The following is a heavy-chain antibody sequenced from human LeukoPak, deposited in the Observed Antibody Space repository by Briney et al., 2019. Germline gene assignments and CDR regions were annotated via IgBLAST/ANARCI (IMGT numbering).Heavy chain of an antibody. D-gene: IGHD1-26*01. CDR2: IIPILGIA. V-gene: IGHV1-69*04. CDR3: ARDEVGADGVDY. Sequence: ASVKVSCKASGGTFSSYTISWVRQAPGQGLEWMGRIIPILGIANYAQKFQGRVTITADKSTSTAYMELSSLRSEDTAVYYCARDEVGADGVDYWGQGTLVTVSS. J-gene: IGHJ4*02. CDR1: GGTFSSYT.